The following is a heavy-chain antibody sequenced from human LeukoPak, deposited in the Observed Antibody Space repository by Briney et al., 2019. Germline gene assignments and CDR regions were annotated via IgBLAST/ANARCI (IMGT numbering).Heavy chain of an antibody. CDR3: ARGPPTGSGYYYYYMDV. D-gene: IGHD3-10*01. V-gene: IGHV1-8*01. J-gene: IGHJ6*03. Sequence: ASVKVSCKASGYTFTSYDINWVRQATGQGLEWMGWMNPNSGNTGYAQKFQGRVTMTRNTSISTAYMELSSLRSEDTAVYCCARGPPTGSGYYYYYMDVWGKGTTVTVSS. CDR2: MNPNSGNT. CDR1: GYTFTSYD.